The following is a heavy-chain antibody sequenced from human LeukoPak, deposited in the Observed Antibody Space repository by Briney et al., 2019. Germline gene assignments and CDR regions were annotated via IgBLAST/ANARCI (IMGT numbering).Heavy chain of an antibody. V-gene: IGHV1-18*01. CDR2: ISAYNGNT. CDR1: GYTFTSYG. D-gene: IGHD3-22*01. J-gene: IGHJ4*02. CDR3: AREYYYDSSGYYYIDY. Sequence: ASVKVSCYASGYTFTSYGISWVRQAPGQGLEWMGRISAYNGNTNYVQKLQGRVTMTTDTSTSTAYMELRSLRSDDTAVYYCAREYYYDSSGYYYIDYWGQGTLVTVSS.